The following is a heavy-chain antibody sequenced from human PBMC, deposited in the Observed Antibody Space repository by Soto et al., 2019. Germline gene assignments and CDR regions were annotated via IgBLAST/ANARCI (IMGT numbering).Heavy chain of an antibody. CDR1: GFPFSDHH. D-gene: IGHD3-16*01. Sequence: EVQLVESGGGLVQPGGSLRLSCATSGFPFSDHHLDWVRQAPGKGLEWVGRSRNRRNSYTTEYAASVKGRFTLSRDDSKNSLYVQMNSLKTEDTAVYYCVRTVKYLTASYYGMDVWGQGTTVTVSS. V-gene: IGHV3-72*01. CDR3: VRTVKYLTASYYGMDV. CDR2: SRNRRNSYTT. J-gene: IGHJ6*02.